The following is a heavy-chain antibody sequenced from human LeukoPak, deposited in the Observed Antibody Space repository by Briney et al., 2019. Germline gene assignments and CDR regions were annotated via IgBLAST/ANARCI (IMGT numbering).Heavy chain of an antibody. Sequence: GGSLRLSCAASGFTFSSYGMHWVRQAPGKGLEWVSYISHSGRTIYYAGSVKGRFTISRDNAKNSLYLQMNSLRAEDTAVYYCARGVGSSWPGWFDPWGQGTLVTVSS. J-gene: IGHJ5*02. V-gene: IGHV3-48*04. CDR2: ISHSGRTI. D-gene: IGHD6-13*01. CDR3: ARGVGSSWPGWFDP. CDR1: GFTFSSYG.